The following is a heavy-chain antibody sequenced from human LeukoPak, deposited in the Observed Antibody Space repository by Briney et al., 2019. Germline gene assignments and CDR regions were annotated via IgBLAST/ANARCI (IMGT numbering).Heavy chain of an antibody. CDR1: GFTVSSNY. J-gene: IGHJ2*01. CDR2: IYSGGST. Sequence: GGSLRLSCAASGFTVSSNYMSWVRQAPGKGLEWVSVIYSGGSTYYADSVKGRFTISRDNSKNTLYLQMNSLRAEDTAVYYCASTNSRWYFDLWGRGTLVTVSS. CDR3: ASTNSRWYFDL. D-gene: IGHD1-1*01. V-gene: IGHV3-53*01.